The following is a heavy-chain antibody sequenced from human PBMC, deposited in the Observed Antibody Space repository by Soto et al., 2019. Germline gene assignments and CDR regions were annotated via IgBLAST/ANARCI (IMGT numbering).Heavy chain of an antibody. D-gene: IGHD5-12*01. CDR1: GGSISSSNW. V-gene: IGHV4-4*02. J-gene: IGHJ5*02. CDR2: IYHSGST. CDR3: ATYSGYDMNWFDP. Sequence: SETLSLTCAVSGGSISSSNWWSWVRQPPGKGLEWIGEIYHSGSTNYNPSLKSRVTISVDKSKNQFSLKLSSVTAADTAVYYCATYSGYDMNWFDPWGQGTLVTVSS.